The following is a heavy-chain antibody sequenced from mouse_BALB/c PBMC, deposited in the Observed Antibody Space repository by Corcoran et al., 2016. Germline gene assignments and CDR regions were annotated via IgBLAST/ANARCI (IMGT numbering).Heavy chain of an antibody. Sequence: EVQLQQSGAELVKPGASVKLSCTASGFNIKDTFMHWVKQRPEQGLEWIGRIDPANGNTKYDPKFQGKATITADTSSNTAYLQLSSLTSDDTAVYYCANWDWYFDVWGAGTTLTVSS. V-gene: IGHV14-3*02. D-gene: IGHD4-1*01. CDR1: GFNIKDTF. J-gene: IGHJ1*01. CDR3: ANWDWYFDV. CDR2: IDPANGNT.